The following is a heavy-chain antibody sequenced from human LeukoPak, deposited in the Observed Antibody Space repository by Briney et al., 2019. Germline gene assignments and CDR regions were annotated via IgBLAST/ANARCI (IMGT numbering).Heavy chain of an antibody. CDR3: AKIKGPTLSTCYMDV. CDR2: LANDDSIT. D-gene: IGHD2/OR15-2a*01. J-gene: IGHJ6*03. CDR1: GFTFRASS. Sequence: GGSLRLSWEASGFTFRASSVNWVRQAPGKGLEWLAYLANDDSITYYADSVRGRFTLSKDNAKNSVYLQMNSLRADDTAVYYCAKIKGPTLSTCYMDVWGSGTTVTVSS. V-gene: IGHV3-48*04.